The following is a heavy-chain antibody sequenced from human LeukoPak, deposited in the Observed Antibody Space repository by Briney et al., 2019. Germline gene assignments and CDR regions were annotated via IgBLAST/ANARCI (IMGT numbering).Heavy chain of an antibody. V-gene: IGHV1-69*13. D-gene: IGHD5-12*01. J-gene: IGHJ6*04. CDR3: ARDIVATNYYYYYGMDV. Sequence: SVKVSCKASGGTFSSYAISWVRQAPGQGLEWMGGIIPIFGTANYAQEFQGRVTITADESTSTAYMELSSLRSEDTAVYYCARDIVATNYYYYYGMDVWGKGTTVTVSS. CDR2: IIPIFGTA. CDR1: GGTFSSYA.